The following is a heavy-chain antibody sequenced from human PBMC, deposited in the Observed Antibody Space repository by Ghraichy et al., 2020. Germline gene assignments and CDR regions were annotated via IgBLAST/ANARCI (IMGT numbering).Heavy chain of an antibody. V-gene: IGHV1-18*01. CDR1: GYSFITYG. J-gene: IGHJ5*02. CDR3: ARGVNWLDP. Sequence: ASVKVSCKASGYSFITYGITWVRQAPGQCLEWMGWITTKSGDTQYAQKFQGRVTMTTETSTDTAYMELRSLRFDDTAVYYCARGVNWLDPWGQGTLVTVSS. CDR2: ITTKSGDT.